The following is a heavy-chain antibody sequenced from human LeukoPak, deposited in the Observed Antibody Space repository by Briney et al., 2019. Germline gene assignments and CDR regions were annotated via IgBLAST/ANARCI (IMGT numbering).Heavy chain of an antibody. D-gene: IGHD3-10*01. J-gene: IGHJ6*02. CDR1: RGSSSSFA. CDR3: AGGFGELKDYYYYGMDA. Sequence: SVKDSCKASRGSSSSFAITWGRQAPGPGREWMGRFIPDLNMAHYAQMFQGRVTITADNSTSTAYMELSSLRSDDTALYYCAGGFGELKDYYYYGMDAWGQGTTVTVSS. V-gene: IGHV1-69*04. CDR2: FIPDLNMA.